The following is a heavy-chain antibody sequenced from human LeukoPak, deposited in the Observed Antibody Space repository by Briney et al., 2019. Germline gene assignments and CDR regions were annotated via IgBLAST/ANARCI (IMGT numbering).Heavy chain of an antibody. CDR2: ISGSGGST. J-gene: IGHJ4*02. D-gene: IGHD3-10*01. CDR3: AKDRVGVKNDY. V-gene: IGHV3-23*01. CDR1: GFTFGDYA. Sequence: PGRSLRLSCTASGFTFGDYALTWVRQAPGKGLEWVSAISGSGGSTYYADSVKGRFTISRDNSKNTLYLQMNSLRAEDTAVYYCAKDRVGVKNDYWGQGTLVTVSS.